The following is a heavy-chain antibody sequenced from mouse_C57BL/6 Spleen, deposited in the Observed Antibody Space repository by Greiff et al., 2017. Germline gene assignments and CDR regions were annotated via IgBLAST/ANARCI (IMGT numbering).Heavy chain of an antibody. D-gene: IGHD1-1*01. CDR1: GFTFSSYG. Sequence: EVHLVESGGDLVKPGGSLKLSCAASGFTFSSYGMSWVRQTPDKRLEWVATISSGGSYTYYPDSVKGRFTISRDNAKNTLYLQMSSLKSEDTAMYYCARHPFITTVVAGFDYWGQGTTLTVSS. J-gene: IGHJ2*01. CDR2: ISSGGSYT. V-gene: IGHV5-6*01. CDR3: ARHPFITTVVAGFDY.